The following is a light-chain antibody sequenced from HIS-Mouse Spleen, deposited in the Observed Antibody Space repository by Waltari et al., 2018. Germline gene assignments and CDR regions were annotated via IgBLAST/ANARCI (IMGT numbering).Light chain of an antibody. CDR3: SSYAGSKV. CDR2: EVS. J-gene: IGLJ3*02. Sequence: QSALTQPPSASGSPGQSVTISCTGTSSDVGGYNYVSWYQQHPGKAPNLMIYEVSKRPSGVPDRFSGSKSGNTASLTASGLQAEDEADYYCSSYAGSKVFGGGTKLTVL. V-gene: IGLV2-8*01. CDR1: SSDVGGYNY.